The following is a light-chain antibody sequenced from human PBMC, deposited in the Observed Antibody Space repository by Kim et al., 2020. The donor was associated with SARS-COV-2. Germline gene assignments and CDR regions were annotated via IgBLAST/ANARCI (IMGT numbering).Light chain of an antibody. CDR2: GAS. Sequence: EIVMTQSPATLSVSPGETATLSCRASQSVGSNLAWYQQRPGQTPKLLIYGASTRATGIPARFSGSGAGTEFTPTVSGLQSEDFAIYYCQRYNSWPPWTFGQGTKVDIK. V-gene: IGKV3-15*01. CDR3: QRYNSWPPWT. J-gene: IGKJ1*01. CDR1: QSVGSN.